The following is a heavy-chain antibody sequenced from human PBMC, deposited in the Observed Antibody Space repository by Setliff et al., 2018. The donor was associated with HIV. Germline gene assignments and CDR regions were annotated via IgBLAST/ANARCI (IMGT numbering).Heavy chain of an antibody. Sequence: SETLSLTCSVSGASITSHNWSWIRQAAGKGLEWIGRIYTRGNTNYNPSLRSRVTMSVDTSKNQFSLKLSSVTAADTAVYYCARAMRGVVVTNMYYYYGMDVWGQGTTVTVSS. V-gene: IGHV4-4*07. J-gene: IGHJ6*02. CDR3: ARAMRGVVVTNMYYYYGMDV. CDR2: IYTRGNT. D-gene: IGHD2-21*02. CDR1: GASITSHN.